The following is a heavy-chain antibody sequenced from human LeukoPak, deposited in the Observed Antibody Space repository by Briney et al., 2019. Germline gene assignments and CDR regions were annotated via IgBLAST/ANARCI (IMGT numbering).Heavy chain of an antibody. CDR3: AKDPLSSGWYYFDY. CDR2: ISGSGGST. V-gene: IGHV3-23*01. CDR1: GITLSNYG. D-gene: IGHD6-19*01. Sequence: GGSLRLSCAVSGITLSNYGMSWVRQAPGKGLEWVSAISGSGGSTYYADSVKGRFTISRDNSKNTLYLQMNSLRAEDTAVYYCAKDPLSSGWYYFDYWGQGTLVTVSS. J-gene: IGHJ4*02.